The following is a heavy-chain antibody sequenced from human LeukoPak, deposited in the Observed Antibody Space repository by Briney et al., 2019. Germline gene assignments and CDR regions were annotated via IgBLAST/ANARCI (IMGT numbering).Heavy chain of an antibody. V-gene: IGHV4-34*01. D-gene: IGHD6-13*01. Sequence: PSETLSLTCAVYGGSFSGYYWSWIRQPPGKGLEWIGEINHSGSTNYNPSLKSRVTISVDTSKNQFSLKLSSVTAADTAVYYCAVAAAQRRVDHWGQGTLVTVSS. CDR3: AVAAAQRRVDH. CDR2: INHSGST. CDR1: GGSFSGYY. J-gene: IGHJ4*02.